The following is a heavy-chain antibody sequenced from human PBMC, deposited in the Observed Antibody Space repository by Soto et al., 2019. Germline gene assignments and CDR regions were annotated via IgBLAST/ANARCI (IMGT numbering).Heavy chain of an antibody. CDR2: ISSSGSTI. J-gene: IGHJ4*02. Sequence: QVQLVESGGGLVKPGGSLRLSCAASGFTFSDYYMSWIRQAPGKGLEWVSYISSSGSTIYYADSVKGRFTISRDNAKNSLYLQVNSLRAEDTAGYYCARDQRDDYGDFGGGYYFDSWGQGTLVTVSS. CDR1: GFTFSDYY. CDR3: ARDQRDDYGDFGGGYYFDS. D-gene: IGHD4-17*01. V-gene: IGHV3-11*01.